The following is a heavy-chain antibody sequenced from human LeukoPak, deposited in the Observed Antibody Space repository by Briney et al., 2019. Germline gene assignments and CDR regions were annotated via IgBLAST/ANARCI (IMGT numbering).Heavy chain of an antibody. V-gene: IGHV3-30*18. D-gene: IGHD2-15*01. J-gene: IGHJ4*02. CDR2: ISYDGSNK. CDR3: AKDRPRYCSGGSCYYFDY. Sequence: PGGSLRLSCEASPFIFSGHWLNWVRQAPGKGLEWVAVISYDGSNKYYADSVKGRFTISRDNSKNTLYLQMNSLRAEDTAVYYCAKDRPRYCSGGSCYYFDYWGQGTLVTVSS. CDR1: PFIFSGHW.